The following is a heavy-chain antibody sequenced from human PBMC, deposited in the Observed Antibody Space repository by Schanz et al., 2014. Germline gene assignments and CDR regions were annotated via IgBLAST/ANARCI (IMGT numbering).Heavy chain of an antibody. CDR3: AKDHFGHYDSSGCSDCYYYGMDV. D-gene: IGHD3-22*01. V-gene: IGHV3-30*18. Sequence: QVHLVESGGGVVRPGGSLRLSCAASRFTFNAYDMYWIRQAPGKGLEWVALISHDGSNKNSADSVKGRFTISRDNSKNTLFLQVNSLRAEDTAVYYCAKDHFGHYDSSGCSDCYYYGMDVWGQGTTVTVSS. J-gene: IGHJ6*02. CDR1: RFTFNAYD. CDR2: ISHDGSNK.